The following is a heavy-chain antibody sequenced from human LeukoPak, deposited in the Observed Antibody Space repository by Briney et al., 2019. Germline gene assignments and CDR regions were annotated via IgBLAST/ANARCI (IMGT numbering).Heavy chain of an antibody. J-gene: IGHJ4*02. V-gene: IGHV1-69*13. CDR1: GGTFSSYA. D-gene: IGHD3-22*01. CDR2: IIPIFGTA. Sequence: ASVKVSCKASGGTFSSYAISWVRQAPGQGLEWMGGIIPIFGTANYAQKFQGRVTITADESTSTAYMELSSLRSEDTAVYYCARAEPGYYDSSGYYYPFDYWGQGTLVTVSS. CDR3: ARAEPGYYDSSGYYYPFDY.